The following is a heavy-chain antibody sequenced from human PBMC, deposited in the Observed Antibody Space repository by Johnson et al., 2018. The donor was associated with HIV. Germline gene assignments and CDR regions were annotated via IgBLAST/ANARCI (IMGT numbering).Heavy chain of an antibody. CDR2: ISSDGSNK. V-gene: IGHV3-30*18. Sequence: QVQLVESGGGLIQPGGSLRLSCAASGFTVSSNYMSWVRQAPGKGLEWVAVISSDGSNKYYADSVKGRFTISRDNSKNTLYLQMNSLRAEDTAVYYCAKDAVVVPAANPDAFDIWGQGTMVTVSS. D-gene: IGHD2-2*01. CDR3: AKDAVVVPAANPDAFDI. J-gene: IGHJ3*02. CDR1: GFTVSSNY.